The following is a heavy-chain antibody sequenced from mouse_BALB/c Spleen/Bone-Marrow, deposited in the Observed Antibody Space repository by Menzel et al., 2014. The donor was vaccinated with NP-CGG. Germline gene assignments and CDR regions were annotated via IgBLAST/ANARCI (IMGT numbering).Heavy chain of an antibody. Sequence: EVKLMESGGGLVQPGGSLKLSCAASGFDLSRYWMSWVRQAPGEGLEWIGEINPDSSTVNYTPSLKDKFIISRDNAKNTLYLQMSKVRSEDTALYYCARRGGYFAYWGQGTLVTVSA. CDR2: INPDSSTV. CDR1: GFDLSRYW. CDR3: ARRGGYFAY. V-gene: IGHV4-1*02. D-gene: IGHD2-2*01. J-gene: IGHJ3*01.